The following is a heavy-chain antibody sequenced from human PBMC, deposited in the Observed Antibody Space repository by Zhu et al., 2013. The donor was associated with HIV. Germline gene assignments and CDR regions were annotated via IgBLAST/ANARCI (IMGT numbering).Heavy chain of an antibody. CDR1: GFIFCPTMA. CDR2: ISVHNGDT. J-gene: IGHJ4*02. CDR3: ARDYNFVPDY. D-gene: IGHD3-10*01. V-gene: IGHV1-18*01. Sequence: VQVVQSGAEVKMPGASVKVSCKTSGFIFCPTMASAGFGQAPGRGLEWVSWISVHNGDTNYAQKFQGRVTMTTDPSTTTAYMELRSLRSDDTAVYYCARDYNFVPDYWGQGTLITVSS.